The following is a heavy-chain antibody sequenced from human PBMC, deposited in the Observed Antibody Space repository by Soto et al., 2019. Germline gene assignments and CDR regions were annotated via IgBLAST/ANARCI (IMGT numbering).Heavy chain of an antibody. D-gene: IGHD3-22*01. CDR2: IKSKTDGGTI. V-gene: IGHV3-15*07. CDR1: GFTFSNAW. CDR3: TPLYYDSSRRAFDI. Sequence: GGSLRLSCAASGFTFSNAWMNGVRQAPGKGLEWVGRIKSKTDGGTIYYAAPMKGRFTISRDDSKDTLYLQMNSLKTEDTAVYYCTPLYYDSSRRAFDIWGPGTMVTVSS. J-gene: IGHJ3*02.